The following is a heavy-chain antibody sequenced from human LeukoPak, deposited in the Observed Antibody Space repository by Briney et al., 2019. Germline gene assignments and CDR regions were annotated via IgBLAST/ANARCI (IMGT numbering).Heavy chain of an antibody. CDR3: AREGYSYAYYFDY. J-gene: IGHJ4*02. Sequence: SGGSLRLSCAASGFTFSSYWMNWVRQAPGKGLEWVANIKQDGSEKNYVDSVKGRFTISRDNAKNSLYLQMNSLSAEDTAVYYCAREGYSYAYYFDYWGQGTLVTVSS. V-gene: IGHV3-7*01. D-gene: IGHD5-18*01. CDR1: GFTFSSYW. CDR2: IKQDGSEK.